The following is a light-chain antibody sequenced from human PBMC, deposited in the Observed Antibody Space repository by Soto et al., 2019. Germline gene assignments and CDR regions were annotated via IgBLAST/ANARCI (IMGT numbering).Light chain of an antibody. CDR2: GAS. Sequence: EIVMTQSPATLSVSPGERATLSCRASQSVSSNLAWYQQKPGQAPRLLIYGASTRATGIPARFSGSGSGTEFTLTISSLQSEDFAVYCCQQYNKWPPLTFGGGTKVEIK. V-gene: IGKV3-15*01. CDR3: QQYNKWPPLT. J-gene: IGKJ4*01. CDR1: QSVSSN.